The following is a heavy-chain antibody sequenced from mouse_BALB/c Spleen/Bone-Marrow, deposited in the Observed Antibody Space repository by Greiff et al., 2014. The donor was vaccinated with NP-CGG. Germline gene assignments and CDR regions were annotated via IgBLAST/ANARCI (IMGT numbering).Heavy chain of an antibody. CDR3: AQGYDWAMDY. D-gene: IGHD2-14*01. CDR2: IDPANGNT. CDR1: GFNIKDTY. J-gene: IGHJ4*01. V-gene: IGHV14-3*02. Sequence: LKESGAELVKPGASVKLSCTASGFNIKDTYIHWVKQRPEQGLEWIGRIDPANGNTKYDPKFQGKATITTDTSSNTAYLQLSSLTSEDTAVDYCAQGYDWAMDYWGQGTSVTVSS.